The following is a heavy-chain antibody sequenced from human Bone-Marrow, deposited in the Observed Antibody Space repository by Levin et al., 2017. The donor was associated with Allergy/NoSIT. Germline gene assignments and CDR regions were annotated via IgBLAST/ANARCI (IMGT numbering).Heavy chain of an antibody. CDR2: ITQDGSEK. CDR1: GFTFGSHW. J-gene: IGHJ4*02. D-gene: IGHD2-15*01. V-gene: IGHV3-7*01. Sequence: GESLKISCAASGFTFGSHWMSWVRQAPGKGLEWVANITQDGSEKYYVDSVKGRFTTSRDNAKNSLYLQMNSLRAEDTAVYYCARDGVDAGVYFDYWGQGTLVTVSS. CDR3: ARDGVDAGVYFDY.